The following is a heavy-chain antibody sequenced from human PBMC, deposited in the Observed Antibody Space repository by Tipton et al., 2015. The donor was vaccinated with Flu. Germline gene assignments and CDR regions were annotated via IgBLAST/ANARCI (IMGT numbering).Heavy chain of an antibody. J-gene: IGHJ6*02. CDR2: IYYSGST. CDR1: GGSISSYY. V-gene: IGHV4-59*08. CDR3: ARDSAAHYGMDV. Sequence: LRLSCTVSGGSISSYYWSWIRQPPGKGLEWIGYIYYSGSTNYNPSLKSRVTISVDTSKNQFSLKLSSVTAADTAVYYCARDSAAHYGMDVWGQGTTVTVSS. D-gene: IGHD6-13*01.